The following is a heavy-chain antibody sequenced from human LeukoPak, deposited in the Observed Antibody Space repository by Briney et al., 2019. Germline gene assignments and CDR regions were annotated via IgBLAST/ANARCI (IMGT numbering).Heavy chain of an antibody. V-gene: IGHV3-48*03. D-gene: IGHD6-19*01. CDR1: GFTFSNSE. CDR3: AIVSRIAVAGTFDY. Sequence: GGSLRLSCAASGFTFSNSEMNWVRQAPGKGLEWVSYISSSGSTIYYADSVKGRFTISRDNAKNSLYLQMNSLRAEDTAVYYCAIVSRIAVAGTFDYWGQGTLVTVSS. J-gene: IGHJ4*02. CDR2: ISSSGSTI.